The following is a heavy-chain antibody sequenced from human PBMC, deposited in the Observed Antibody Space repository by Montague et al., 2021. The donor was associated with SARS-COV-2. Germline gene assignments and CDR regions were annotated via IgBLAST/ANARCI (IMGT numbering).Heavy chain of an antibody. Sequence: SETLSLTCEVSGASISSNNWWTWVRQSPGKGLEWIGETYHSGSTNYNPSLRSRVTISVDKSKNQFSLKLNSVSAADTAVYYCARLGVVPSPRTFDPWGQGTLVTVSS. D-gene: IGHD3-10*01. CDR1: GASISSNNW. J-gene: IGHJ5*02. CDR2: TYHSGST. CDR3: ARLGVVPSPRTFDP. V-gene: IGHV4-4*02.